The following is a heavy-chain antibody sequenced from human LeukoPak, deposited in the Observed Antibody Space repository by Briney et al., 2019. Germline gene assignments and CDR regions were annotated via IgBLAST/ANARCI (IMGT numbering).Heavy chain of an antibody. Sequence: SETLSLTCTVSGGSISSYYWNWIRQPPGKGLEWIGYIYYSGSTNYNPSLKSRVTISVDTSKNQFSLKLSSVTAADTAVYYCARVEARSNWFDPWGQGTLVTVSS. CDR3: ARVEARSNWFDP. CDR1: GGSISSYY. J-gene: IGHJ5*02. V-gene: IGHV4-59*01. CDR2: IYYSGST.